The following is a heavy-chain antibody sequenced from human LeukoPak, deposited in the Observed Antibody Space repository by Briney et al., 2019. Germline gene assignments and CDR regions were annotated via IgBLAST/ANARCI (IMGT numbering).Heavy chain of an antibody. Sequence: PGGSLRLSCAASGFTVSSNYMSWVRQAPGKGLEWVSVIYSGGSTYYADSAKGRFTISRDNSKNTLYLQMNSLRAEDTAVYYCAREGYYDSSGYYYPLYFDYWGQGTLVTVSS. J-gene: IGHJ4*02. D-gene: IGHD3-22*01. CDR2: IYSGGST. CDR3: AREGYYDSSGYYYPLYFDY. V-gene: IGHV3-66*01. CDR1: GFTVSSNY.